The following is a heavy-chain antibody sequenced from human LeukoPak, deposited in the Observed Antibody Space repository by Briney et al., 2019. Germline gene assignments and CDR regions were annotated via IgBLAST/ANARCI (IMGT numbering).Heavy chain of an antibody. V-gene: IGHV3-30*04. CDR1: GFTFSSYA. CDR2: ISYDGSNK. Sequence: GGSLRLSCAASGFTFSSYAMHWVRQAPGKGLEWMSVISYDGSNKYFADSVKGRFTISRDNSKNTLYLQMNSLRGEDTAVYYCARDKYFAAGIVGSLGYWGQGTLVTVSS. J-gene: IGHJ4*02. CDR3: ARDKYFAAGIVGSLGY. D-gene: IGHD1-26*01.